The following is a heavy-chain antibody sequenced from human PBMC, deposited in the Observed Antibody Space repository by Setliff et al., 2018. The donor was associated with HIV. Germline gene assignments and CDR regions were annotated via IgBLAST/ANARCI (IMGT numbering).Heavy chain of an antibody. CDR3: TGPAMAAAGPLEYYYYYGMDV. D-gene: IGHD6-13*01. CDR2: IYYNGNAY. J-gene: IGHJ6*02. Sequence: PSETLSLTCTVSGGSISSANYYWSWIRQPPGKGLEWIGYIYYNGNAYYYNPSLKSRVTISLDTSKSQFSLDLNSVTAADAAVYYCTGPAMAAAGPLEYYYYYGMDVWGQGTTVTVSS. CDR1: GGSISSANYY. V-gene: IGHV4-30-4*08.